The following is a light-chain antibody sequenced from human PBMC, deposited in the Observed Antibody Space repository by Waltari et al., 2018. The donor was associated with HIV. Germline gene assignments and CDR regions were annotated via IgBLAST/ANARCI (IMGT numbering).Light chain of an antibody. V-gene: IGKV1-5*03. CDR3: QQYNTYSQT. CDR1: QSIGSW. Sequence: DIQLTQSPSTLSASVGDSVTITCRASQSIGSWLAWYQQKAGKAPKILIYKASSLESGVPSRFSGSGSGTEFTLTISSLQPDDFATYYCQQYNTYSQTFGQGTKVEIK. J-gene: IGKJ1*01. CDR2: KAS.